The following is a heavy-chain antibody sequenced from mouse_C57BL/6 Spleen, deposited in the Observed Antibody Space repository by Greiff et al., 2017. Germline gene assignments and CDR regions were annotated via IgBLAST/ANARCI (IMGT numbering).Heavy chain of an antibody. D-gene: IGHD2-1*01. CDR1: GYTFTSYW. Sequence: QVQLQQPGAELVKPGASVKLSCKASGYTFTSYWMHWVKQRPGQGLEWIGMIHPNSGSTNYNEKFKSKATLTVDKSSSTAYMQLSSLTSEDSAVYYCARGDGNYGYNAMDYWGQGTSVTVSS. J-gene: IGHJ4*01. CDR2: IHPNSGST. V-gene: IGHV1-64*01. CDR3: ARGDGNYGYNAMDY.